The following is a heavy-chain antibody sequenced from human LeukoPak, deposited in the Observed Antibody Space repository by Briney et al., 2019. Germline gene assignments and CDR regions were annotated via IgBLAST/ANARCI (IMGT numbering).Heavy chain of an antibody. CDR3: VRHPGSGWFDS. J-gene: IGHJ5*01. Sequence: PSETLSLTCTVSGGSINSYYWSWIRQPPGKGLEWIGYIYSSGNTKHNPSLKSRVTISVDTSKNQFSLKLSSVTAADTAVFYCVRHPGSGWFDSWGQGTLVTVSS. D-gene: IGHD6-19*01. V-gene: IGHV4-59*08. CDR1: GGSINSYY. CDR2: IYSSGNT.